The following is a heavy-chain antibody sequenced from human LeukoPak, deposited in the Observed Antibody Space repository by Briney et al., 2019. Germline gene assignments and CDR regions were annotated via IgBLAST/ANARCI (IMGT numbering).Heavy chain of an antibody. CDR1: GFTFSSYW. CDR2: IKQDGSEK. J-gene: IGHJ3*02. Sequence: GGSLRLSCAASGFTFSSYWMSWARQAPGKGLEWVANIKQDGSEKYYVDSVKGRFTISRDNAKNSLYLQMSSLRAEDTAVYYCARDTASYQLPDAFDIWGQGTMVTVSS. D-gene: IGHD2-2*01. CDR3: ARDTASYQLPDAFDI. V-gene: IGHV3-7*01.